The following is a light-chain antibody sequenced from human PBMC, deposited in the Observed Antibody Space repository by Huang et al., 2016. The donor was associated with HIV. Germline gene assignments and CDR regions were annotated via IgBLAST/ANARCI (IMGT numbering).Light chain of an antibody. J-gene: IGKJ3*01. CDR2: AAS. CDR1: QGIGRY. Sequence: IQLTQSPSSLSASVGDRVTIPGRASQGIGRYLVWYQQKPGKAPKLLIYAASTLQRGVPSRFSGSGSGTDFTLTIGSLQPEDFATYYCQQLKTYPITFGPGTQVDIK. CDR3: QQLKTYPIT. V-gene: IGKV1-9*01.